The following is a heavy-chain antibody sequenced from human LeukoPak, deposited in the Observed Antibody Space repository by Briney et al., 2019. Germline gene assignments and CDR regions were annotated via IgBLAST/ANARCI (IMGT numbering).Heavy chain of an antibody. J-gene: IGHJ4*02. Sequence: GGFLRLSCAATGLTFSSYAMHWLRQAPGKGLEWVAVISYDGSNKYYADSVKGRFTISRDNSKNTLYLQMNSLRAEDTAVYYCVRDAWGNVFFDYWGQGTLVTVSS. CDR3: VRDAWGNVFFDY. CDR1: GLTFSSYA. V-gene: IGHV3-30-3*01. CDR2: ISYDGSNK. D-gene: IGHD3-16*01.